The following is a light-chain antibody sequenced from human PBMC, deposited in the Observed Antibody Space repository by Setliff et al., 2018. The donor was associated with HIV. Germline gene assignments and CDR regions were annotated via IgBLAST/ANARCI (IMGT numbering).Light chain of an antibody. Sequence: QSVLTQPRSVSGSPGQSVTISCTGTSSDVGGYNYVSWYQQHPGKAPKLMIYDVSKWPSGVPDRFSGSKSGNTASLTISGLQAEDEADYYCCSYTGSYTLGVFGTGTKVT. CDR3: CSYTGSYTLGV. J-gene: IGLJ1*01. CDR2: DVS. CDR1: SSDVGGYNY. V-gene: IGLV2-11*01.